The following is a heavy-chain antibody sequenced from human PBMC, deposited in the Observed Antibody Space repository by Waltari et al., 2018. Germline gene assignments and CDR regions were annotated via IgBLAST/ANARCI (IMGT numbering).Heavy chain of an antibody. Sequence: QVQLVQSGAEVKKPGSSVRVSCKASGGTFSSYAISWVRQAPGQGLEWMGGSIPILGTANYAQKFQGRVTITTDESTSTAYMELSSLRSEDTAVYYCARDGVDSSVSTPWGQGTLVTVSS. D-gene: IGHD6-19*01. CDR2: SIPILGTA. CDR1: GGTFSSYA. J-gene: IGHJ5*02. V-gene: IGHV1-69*05. CDR3: ARDGVDSSVSTP.